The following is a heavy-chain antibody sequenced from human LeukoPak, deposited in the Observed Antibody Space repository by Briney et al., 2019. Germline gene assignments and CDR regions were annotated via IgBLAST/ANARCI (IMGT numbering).Heavy chain of an antibody. J-gene: IGHJ6*02. CDR3: AKDVLVVGGKDYHYPMDV. D-gene: IGHD1-26*01. CDR1: RLSFSAFG. V-gene: IGHV3-30*02. Sequence: GGYQRLSCAVSRLSFSAFGMHWARQATGKWLKWRAFIGYDGSQNYYSASVKGRFTVSRDNAKDTLFLQMTGLRVEDTAIYYCAKDVLVVGGKDYHYPMDVWGQGTTVIVSS. CDR2: IGYDGSQN.